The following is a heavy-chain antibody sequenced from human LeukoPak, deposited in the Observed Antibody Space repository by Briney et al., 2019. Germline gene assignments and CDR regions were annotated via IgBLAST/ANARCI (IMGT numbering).Heavy chain of an antibody. J-gene: IGHJ4*02. CDR3: ARDRRSSGWYYFDY. Sequence: GGSLRLSCAASGFSLSDYYMTWVRQAPGKGLEWVSSISSSSSYIYYADSVKGRFTISRDNAKNSLYLQMNSLRAEDTALYYCARDRRSSGWYYFDYWGQGTLVTVSS. CDR2: ISSSSSYI. D-gene: IGHD6-19*01. V-gene: IGHV3-21*04. CDR1: GFSLSDYY.